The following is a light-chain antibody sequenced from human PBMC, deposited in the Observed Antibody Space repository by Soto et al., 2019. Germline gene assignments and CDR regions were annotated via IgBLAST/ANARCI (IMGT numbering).Light chain of an antibody. CDR3: CSYAGHSTYV. Sequence: QSVLTQPASVSGSPGEWITISCTGTSSDVGSYNLVSWYQQHPGKAPKLMIYEVTKRPSGVSNRFSGSKSGNAASLTISGLQAEDETDYYCCSYAGHSTYVFGTGTKVTVL. V-gene: IGLV2-23*02. CDR1: SSDVGSYNL. CDR2: EVT. J-gene: IGLJ1*01.